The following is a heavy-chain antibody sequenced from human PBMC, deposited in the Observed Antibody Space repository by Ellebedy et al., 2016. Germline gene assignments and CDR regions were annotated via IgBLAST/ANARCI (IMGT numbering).Heavy chain of an antibody. J-gene: IGHJ6*02. CDR1: GYTFTDNY. Sequence: ASVKVSCKASGYTFTDNYIHWVRQAPGQGLEWMGWIHPNSGATKYAQKFEGWVTMTRDTSISPVYMELSRSRSDDTAVYYCARAGLEPRSVDYYFYGLDVWGQGTAVTVSS. CDR3: ARAGLEPRSVDYYFYGLDV. CDR2: IHPNSGAT. D-gene: IGHD1-1*01. V-gene: IGHV1-2*04.